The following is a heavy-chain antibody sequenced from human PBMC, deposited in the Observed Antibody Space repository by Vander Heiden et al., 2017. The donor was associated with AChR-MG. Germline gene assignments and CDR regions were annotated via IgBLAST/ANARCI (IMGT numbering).Heavy chain of an antibody. CDR2: VDPEDGET. CDR3: ATAYYYDSSGYYSDFDY. V-gene: IGHV1-69-2*01. CDR1: GYTFTDYY. J-gene: IGHJ4*02. D-gene: IGHD3-22*01. Sequence: EVQLVQSGAEVKKPGATVKISCKVSGYTFTDYYMHWVQQAPGKGLGWMGLVDPEDGETIYAEKFQGRVTITADTSTDTAYMELSSLRSEDTAVYYCATAYYYDSSGYYSDFDYWGQGTLVTVSS.